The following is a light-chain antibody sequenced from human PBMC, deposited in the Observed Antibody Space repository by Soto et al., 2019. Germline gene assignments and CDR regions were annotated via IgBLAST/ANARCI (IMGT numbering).Light chain of an antibody. Sequence: IQLTQSPSSLSASVGDRVTITCRASQGIRNPLAWYQQKPGKGPKLLIYLASTLQSGVPSRFSGSGSVTDFTLTISSLQPEDFATYYCQQVDSYPITFGQGTRLEIK. CDR1: QGIRNP. J-gene: IGKJ5*01. V-gene: IGKV1-9*01. CDR3: QQVDSYPIT. CDR2: LAS.